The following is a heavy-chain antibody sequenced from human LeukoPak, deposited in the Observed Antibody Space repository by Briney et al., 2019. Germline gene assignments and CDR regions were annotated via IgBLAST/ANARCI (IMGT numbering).Heavy chain of an antibody. D-gene: IGHD2-2*01. Sequence: GGSLRLSCAASGFTFDDYAMHWVRQAPGKCLEWVSLISGDGVSTYYADSVKGRFTISRDNSKNSLYLQMNSLRTEDTALYYCAQDSAMTRNINPLCLPDYWGQGTLVTVSS. V-gene: IGHV3-43*02. CDR3: AQDSAMTRNINPLCLPDY. CDR2: ISGDGVST. J-gene: IGHJ4*02. CDR1: GFTFDDYA.